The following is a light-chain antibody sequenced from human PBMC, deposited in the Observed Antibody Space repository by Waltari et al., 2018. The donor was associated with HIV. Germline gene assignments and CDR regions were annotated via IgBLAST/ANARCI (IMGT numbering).Light chain of an antibody. CDR3: QSYDTGLSGSRV. V-gene: IGLV1-40*01. CDR2: GNT. Sequence: QSVLTQPPSVSGAPGQRVTISCTGTNSNLGAGSDVHWYQQLPGTAPKLLISGNTYRPSGVPDRFSGSKSGTSASLTITGLQAEDEADYYCQSYDTGLSGSRVFGGGTKVTVL. CDR1: NSNLGAGSD. J-gene: IGLJ3*02.